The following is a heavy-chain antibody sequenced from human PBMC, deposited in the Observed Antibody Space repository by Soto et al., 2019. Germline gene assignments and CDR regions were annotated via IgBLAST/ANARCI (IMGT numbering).Heavy chain of an antibody. CDR3: AREVGPTDYYGSGSPMDV. CDR1: GYTFTSYD. CDR2: MNPNSGNT. V-gene: IGHV1-8*01. D-gene: IGHD3-10*01. J-gene: IGHJ6*03. Sequence: ASVKVSCKASGYTFTSYDINCVRQATGQGLEWMGWMNPNSGNTGYAQKFQGRVTMTRNTSISTAYMELSSLRSEDTAVYYCAREVGPTDYYGSGSPMDVWGKGTTVTVSS.